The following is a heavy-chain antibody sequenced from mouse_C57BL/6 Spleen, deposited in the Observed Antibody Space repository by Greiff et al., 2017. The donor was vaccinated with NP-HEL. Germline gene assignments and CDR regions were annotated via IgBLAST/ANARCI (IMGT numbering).Heavy chain of an antibody. D-gene: IGHD1-1*01. CDR3: ARMLLRDWYFDV. J-gene: IGHJ1*03. CDR2: IWSGGST. CDR1: GFSLTSYG. V-gene: IGHV2-2*01. Sequence: VKLQESGPGLVQPSQSLSITCTVSGFSLTSYGVHWVRQSPGKGLEWLGVIWSGGSTDYNAAFISRLSISKDNSKSQVFFKMNSLQADDTAIYYCARMLLRDWYFDVWGTGTTVTVSS.